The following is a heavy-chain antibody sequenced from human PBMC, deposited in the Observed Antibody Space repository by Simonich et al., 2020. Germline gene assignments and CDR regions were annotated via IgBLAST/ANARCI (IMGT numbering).Heavy chain of an antibody. CDR3: ARVEYGSSGYFDL. V-gene: IGHV1-2*02. D-gene: IGHD6-6*01. CDR2: INPNSGGT. J-gene: IGHJ2*01. CDR1: GYTFTGYY. Sequence: QVQLVQSGAEVKKPGASVKVSCKASGYTFTGYYMHWVRQAPGQGLEGGGWINPNSGGTNYAQKFQGRVTMTRDTSISTAYMELSRLRSDDTAVYYCARVEYGSSGYFDLWGRGTLVTVSS.